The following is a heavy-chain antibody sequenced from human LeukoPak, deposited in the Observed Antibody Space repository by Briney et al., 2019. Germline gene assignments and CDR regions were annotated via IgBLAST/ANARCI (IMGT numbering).Heavy chain of an antibody. Sequence: PSETLSLTCAVYGGSFSGYYWSWIRQPPGKGLEWIGEINHSGSTNYNPSLKSRVTISVDTSKNQFSLKLSSVTAADTAVYYCARGGVADPFDYWGQGTLVTVSS. V-gene: IGHV4-34*01. J-gene: IGHJ4*02. CDR1: GGSFSGYY. CDR3: ARGGVADPFDY. D-gene: IGHD2-15*01. CDR2: INHSGST.